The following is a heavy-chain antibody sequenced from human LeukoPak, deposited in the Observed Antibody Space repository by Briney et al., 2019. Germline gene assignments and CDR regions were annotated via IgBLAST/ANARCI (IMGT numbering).Heavy chain of an antibody. CDR3: ARTVGSSGFSPFQF. CDR2: IYHSGAT. J-gene: IGHJ1*01. V-gene: IGHV4-38-2*01. D-gene: IGHD3-22*01. Sequence: PSETLSLTCAVSGHSIINSFYWGWIRQSSGKGLEWIASIYHSGATYYNPSLKSRLTISLDTSRNQFSLKLKSVTAADTAVYYCARTVGSSGFSPFQFWGQGTLVTVSS. CDR1: GHSIINSFY.